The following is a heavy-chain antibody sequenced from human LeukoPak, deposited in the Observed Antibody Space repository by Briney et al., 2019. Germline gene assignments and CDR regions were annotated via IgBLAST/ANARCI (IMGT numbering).Heavy chain of an antibody. CDR2: IKHDGSED. D-gene: IGHD4-23*01. CDR1: GFTFSSYW. CDR3: ARGGLRGGLDY. J-gene: IGHJ4*02. Sequence: GGSLRLSCAASGFTFSSYWMTWVRQAPGKGLEWVATIKHDGSEDYYLDSVEGRFTISRDNAKNSLYLQMNSLRAEDTAVYYCARGGLRGGLDYWGQGTLVTVSS. V-gene: IGHV3-7*04.